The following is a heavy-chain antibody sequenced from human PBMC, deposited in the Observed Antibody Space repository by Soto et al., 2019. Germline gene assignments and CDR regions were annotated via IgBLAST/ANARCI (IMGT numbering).Heavy chain of an antibody. D-gene: IGHD3-10*01. CDR1: GDTFSSYA. CDR2: IIPIFGTA. Sequence: SVKVSCKASGDTFSSYAISWVRQAPGQGLEWMGGIIPIFGTANYAQKFQGRVTITADESTSTAYMELSSLRSEDTAVYYCAREGVTMVRGVIFYYYGMDVWGQGTTVTVSS. V-gene: IGHV1-69*13. J-gene: IGHJ6*02. CDR3: AREGVTMVRGVIFYYYGMDV.